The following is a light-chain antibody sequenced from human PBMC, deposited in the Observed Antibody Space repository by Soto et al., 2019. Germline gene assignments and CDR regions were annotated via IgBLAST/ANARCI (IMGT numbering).Light chain of an antibody. Sequence: DIQMTQSPSTLSASVGDRVSITCRASQSISSWLAWYQQKPGKAPKLLIYKATSLENGVPSRFTGSGSGTEFTLTGSGSGTEFTLTISNLQPDDIATYYCQQYNSYPLTFGGGTKVEIK. V-gene: IGKV1-5*03. J-gene: IGKJ4*01. CDR2: KAT. CDR3: QQYNSYPLT. CDR1: QSISSW.